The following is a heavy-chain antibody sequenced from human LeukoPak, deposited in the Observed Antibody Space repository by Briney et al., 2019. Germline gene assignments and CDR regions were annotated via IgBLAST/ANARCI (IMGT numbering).Heavy chain of an antibody. V-gene: IGHV5-51*01. J-gene: IGHJ4*02. D-gene: IGHD6-13*01. Sequence: GESLKISCKGSGYSFTSYWIGWVRQMPGKGLECMGIIYPGGSDTRYSASFQGQVTISADKSISTAYLQWSSLKASDTAMYYCVQGGSSWYFPYWGQGSLVTVSS. CDR1: GYSFTSYW. CDR3: VQGGSSWYFPY. CDR2: IYPGGSDT.